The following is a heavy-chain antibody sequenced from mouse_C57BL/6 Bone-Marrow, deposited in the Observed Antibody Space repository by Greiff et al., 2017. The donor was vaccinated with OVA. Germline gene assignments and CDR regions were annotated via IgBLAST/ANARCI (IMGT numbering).Heavy chain of an antibody. CDR2: INPYNGDT. Sequence: VQLQQSRPELVKPGDSVKISCKASGYSFTGYFMNWVMQSHGKSLEWIGRINPYNGDTFYNQKFKGEATLTVDKSSSTAHMELRSLTSEDSAVYYCARPLNYYYGSSYDFDVWGTGTTVTVSS. J-gene: IGHJ1*03. CDR3: ARPLNYYYGSSYDFDV. CDR1: GYSFTGYF. D-gene: IGHD1-1*01. V-gene: IGHV1-20*01.